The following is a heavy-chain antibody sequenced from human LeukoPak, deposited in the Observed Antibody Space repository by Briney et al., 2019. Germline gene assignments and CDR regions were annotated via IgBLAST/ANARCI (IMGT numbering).Heavy chain of an antibody. CDR1: GDSIGSGGNF. Sequence: SETLSLTCTVSGDSIGSGGNFWTWLRQHPGKGLEYIGYIYYTGTASYNPSLKSRVVISVNTSTKQFSLRLSPVTAADTAVYFCAREGTHPVYDVWGPGILVTVSS. V-gene: IGHV4-31*03. D-gene: IGHD5/OR15-5a*01. J-gene: IGHJ4*02. CDR3: AREGTHPVYDV. CDR2: IYYTGTA.